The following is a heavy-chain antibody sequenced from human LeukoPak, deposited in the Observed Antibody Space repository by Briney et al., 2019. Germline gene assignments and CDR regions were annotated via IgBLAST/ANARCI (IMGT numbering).Heavy chain of an antibody. Sequence: GGSLRLSCAASGFTFSSYGMHWVRQAPGKGLEWVAVIWYDGSNKYYADSVKGRFTISRDNSKNTLYLQMNSLRAEDTAVYYCARGTDQIVGAIHNWGQGTLVTVSS. D-gene: IGHD1-26*01. CDR2: IWYDGSNK. CDR3: ARGTDQIVGAIHN. CDR1: GFTFSSYG. V-gene: IGHV3-33*08. J-gene: IGHJ4*02.